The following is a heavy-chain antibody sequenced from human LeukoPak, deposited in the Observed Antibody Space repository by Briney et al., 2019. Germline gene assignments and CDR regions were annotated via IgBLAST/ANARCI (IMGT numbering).Heavy chain of an antibody. D-gene: IGHD6-6*01. Sequence: SQTLSLTCTVSDGSISSGAYSWNWIRQPPGRGLEWVGYIYHGGSPYYNPSLKSRVTISVDTSKNQFSLKLSSVTAADTAVYYCARHRGSSSLFDYWGQGTLVTVSS. CDR3: ARHRGSSSLFDY. V-gene: IGHV4-30-2*03. CDR2: IYHGGSP. CDR1: DGSISSGAYS. J-gene: IGHJ4*02.